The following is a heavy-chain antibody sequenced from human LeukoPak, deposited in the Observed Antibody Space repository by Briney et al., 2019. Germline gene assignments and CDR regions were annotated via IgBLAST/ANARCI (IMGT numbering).Heavy chain of an antibody. CDR2: INPNSGGT. CDR1: GYTFTGYY. J-gene: IGHJ4*02. D-gene: IGHD3-22*01. CDR3: ARDKYYYDSSGPEPFDY. Sequence: ASVKVSCKASGYTFTGYYMHWVRQAPGQGLEWMGWINPNSGGTNYAQKFQGRVTMTRDTSISTAYMELSRLRSDDTAVYYCARDKYYYDSSGPEPFDYWGQGTLVTVSS. V-gene: IGHV1-2*02.